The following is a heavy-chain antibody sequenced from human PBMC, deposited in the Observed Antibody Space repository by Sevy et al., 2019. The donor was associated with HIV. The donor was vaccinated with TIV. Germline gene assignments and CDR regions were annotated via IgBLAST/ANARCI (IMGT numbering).Heavy chain of an antibody. CDR2: FCMGGDRE. CDR3: AREGYSKGHDY. Sequence: GGSLRLSCTTSGCRFSIYALTWVRQAPGKGLEWVSSFCMGGDREYNADSVRGRFTISRDDSKNPLYLAMNNLGAEDRAKYYCAREGYSKGHDYWGQGTLVTVSS. J-gene: IGHJ4*02. CDR1: GCRFSIYA. V-gene: IGHV3-23*01. D-gene: IGHD1-26*01.